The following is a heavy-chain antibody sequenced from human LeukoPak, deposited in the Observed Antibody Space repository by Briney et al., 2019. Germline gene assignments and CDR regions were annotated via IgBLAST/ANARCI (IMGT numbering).Heavy chain of an antibody. CDR2: ISAYNGNT. V-gene: IGHV1-18*01. Sequence: GSSVKVSCKASGGTFSSYAISWVRQAPGQGLEWMGWISAYNGNTNYAQKLQGRVTMTTDTSTSTAYMELRSLRSDDTAVYYCARVLTCSSTSCYGAWFDYWGQGTLVTVSS. D-gene: IGHD2-2*01. CDR1: GGTFSSYA. CDR3: ARVLTCSSTSCYGAWFDY. J-gene: IGHJ4*02.